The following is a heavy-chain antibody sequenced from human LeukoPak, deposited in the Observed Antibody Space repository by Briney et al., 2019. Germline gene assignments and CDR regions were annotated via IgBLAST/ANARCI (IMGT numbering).Heavy chain of an antibody. CDR3: ASFVVGATGHAARWFDP. Sequence: SETLSLTCNVSGGSISRSSYYWGWIRQPPGKGLEWIGSTYYSESPYYNPSLKSRVTISVDTSKNQFSLKLSSVTAADTAVYYCASFVVGATGHAARWFDPWGQGTLVTVSS. CDR2: TYYSESP. D-gene: IGHD1-26*01. J-gene: IGHJ5*02. CDR1: GGSISRSSYY. V-gene: IGHV4-39*07.